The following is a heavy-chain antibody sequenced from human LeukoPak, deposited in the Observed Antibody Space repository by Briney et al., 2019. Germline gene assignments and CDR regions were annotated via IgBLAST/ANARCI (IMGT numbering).Heavy chain of an antibody. CDR2: IYWDDDK. CDR1: GFSLSTSGVG. CDR3: AHARYYDFWSGYYTRDAFDI. J-gene: IGHJ3*02. D-gene: IGHD3-3*01. Sequence: SGPTLVNPTQTLTLTCTFSGFSLSTSGVGVGWIRQPPGKALEWLALIYWDDDKRSSPSLKSRLTITKDTSKNQVVLTMTNMDPVDTATYYCAHARYYDFWSGYYTRDAFDIWGQGTMVTVSS. V-gene: IGHV2-5*02.